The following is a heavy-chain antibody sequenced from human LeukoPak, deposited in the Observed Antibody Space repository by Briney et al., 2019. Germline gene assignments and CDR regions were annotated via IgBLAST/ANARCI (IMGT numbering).Heavy chain of an antibody. Sequence: SETLSLTCTVSGGSISSYYWSWIRQPPGKGLEWIGYIYYSGSTNYNPSLKSRVTISVDTSKNQFSLKLSSVTAADTAVHYCARGDSSGYYGLLYYFDYWGQGTLVTVSS. CDR3: ARGDSSGYYGLLYYFDY. D-gene: IGHD3-22*01. CDR1: GGSISSYY. J-gene: IGHJ4*02. V-gene: IGHV4-59*01. CDR2: IYYSGST.